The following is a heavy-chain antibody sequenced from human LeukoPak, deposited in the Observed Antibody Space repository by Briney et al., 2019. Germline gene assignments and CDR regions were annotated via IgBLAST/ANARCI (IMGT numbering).Heavy chain of an antibody. V-gene: IGHV3-11*04. J-gene: IGHJ4*02. CDR2: ISSSGTIK. Sequence: GGSLRLSCAASGFTVSSNYMSWIRQAPGKGLEWVSYISSSGTIKYYVDSVKGRFTISRDNAKNSLYLQMNSLRAEDTAVYYCARAPRSSDYWGQGTLVTVSS. D-gene: IGHD6-6*01. CDR1: GFTVSSNY. CDR3: ARAPRSSDY.